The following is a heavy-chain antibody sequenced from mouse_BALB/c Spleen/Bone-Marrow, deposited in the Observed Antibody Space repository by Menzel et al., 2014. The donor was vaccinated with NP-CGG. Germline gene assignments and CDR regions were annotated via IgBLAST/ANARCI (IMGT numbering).Heavy chain of an antibody. CDR2: IWAGGST. D-gene: IGHD1-1*01. Sequence: QVQLKESGPGLVAPSQSLSITCTVSGFSLTSYGVHWVRQPPGEGLEWLGVIWAGGSTNYSSALMSRLSISKDNSKSQVFLKMNSLQTDDTAMYYCARDYYGSLYAMDYWGQGTSVTVSS. CDR3: ARDYYGSLYAMDY. J-gene: IGHJ4*01. CDR1: GFSLTSYG. V-gene: IGHV2-9*02.